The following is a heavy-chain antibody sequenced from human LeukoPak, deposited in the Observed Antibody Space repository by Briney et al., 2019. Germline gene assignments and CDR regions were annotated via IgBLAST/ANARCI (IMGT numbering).Heavy chain of an antibody. CDR1: GFTFSRHA. V-gene: IGHV3-23*01. J-gene: IGHJ4*02. CDR2: TGLNSVNT. D-gene: IGHD2-21*01. CDR3: AKGDDIVKQPRAYYSDN. Sequence: GGSLRLSCAASGFTFSRHAMSWVRQAPGKGLEWVSTTGLNSVNTLCVDSVKGRCTVSRDNSRNTLDLQIDNLRVDDTAVYYCAKGDDIVKQPRAYYSDNWGQGTLVTVSS.